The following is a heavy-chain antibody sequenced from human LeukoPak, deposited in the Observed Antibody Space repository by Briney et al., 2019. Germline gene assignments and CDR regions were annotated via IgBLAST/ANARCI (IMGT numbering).Heavy chain of an antibody. V-gene: IGHV4-34*01. D-gene: IGHD3-10*01. Sequence: SETLSLTCAVYGGSFSGYYWSWIRQPPGKGLEWIGEINHSGSTNHNPPLKSRVTISVDTSKNQFSLKLSSVTAADTAVYYCARGTKVLLWFGELLFDYWGQGTLVTVSS. CDR1: GGSFSGYY. CDR2: INHSGST. J-gene: IGHJ4*02. CDR3: ARGTKVLLWFGELLFDY.